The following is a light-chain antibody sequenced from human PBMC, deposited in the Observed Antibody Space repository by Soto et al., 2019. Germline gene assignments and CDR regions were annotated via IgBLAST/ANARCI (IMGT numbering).Light chain of an antibody. CDR3: ATWHDSFYV. CDR2: TNN. Sequence: QLVLTQPPSASGTPRQRVTVSCSGSTSDIGTNAVNWFQHLPGTAPRLLIYTNNQRPSGVPDRFSGSKSGTSASLAISGLQSEDEATYYCATWHDSFYVFGTGTKVTVL. CDR1: TSDIGTNA. V-gene: IGLV1-44*01. J-gene: IGLJ1*01.